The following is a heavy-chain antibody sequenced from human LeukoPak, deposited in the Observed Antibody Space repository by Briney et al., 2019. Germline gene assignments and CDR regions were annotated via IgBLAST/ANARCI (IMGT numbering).Heavy chain of an antibody. CDR3: ARGRGFDF. J-gene: IGHJ4*02. V-gene: IGHV3-48*03. D-gene: IGHD3-10*01. CDR2: ISSRGSVI. CDR1: GFTFSSYE. Sequence: PGGSLRLSCAASGFTFSSYEMNWVRQAPGKGLEWVSYISSRGSVIYYADSVMGRFTISRDNAKNSLYLQMNSLRAEDTAVYYCARGRGFDFWGQGTLVTVSS.